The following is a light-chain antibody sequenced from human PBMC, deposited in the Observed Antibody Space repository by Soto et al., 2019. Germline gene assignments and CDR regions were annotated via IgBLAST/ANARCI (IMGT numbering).Light chain of an antibody. V-gene: IGKV3-11*01. CDR2: DTS. J-gene: IGKJ3*01. Sequence: EIVLTQSPATLSLSPGERATLSCRASQSVSSYLAWYQQKPGQAPRLLIYDTSNRAAGVPARFSGSGSGTDFTLSISSLESEDFAVYYCQQRNNWPPVFTFGPGTKVDI. CDR1: QSVSSY. CDR3: QQRNNWPPVFT.